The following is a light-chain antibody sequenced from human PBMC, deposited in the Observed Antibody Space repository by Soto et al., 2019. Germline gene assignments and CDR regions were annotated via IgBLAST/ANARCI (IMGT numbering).Light chain of an antibody. Sequence: QSVLTQPASVSGSPGQSITISCAGTSNDVGGFNYVSWYQQHPGKAPKIMIFEVSNRPSGVSNRFSGSKSGNTASLTISGLLAEDEADYYCSSYASGTTLVLFGGGTKVTVL. V-gene: IGLV2-14*01. CDR2: EVS. J-gene: IGLJ2*01. CDR3: SSYASGTTLVL. CDR1: SNDVGGFNY.